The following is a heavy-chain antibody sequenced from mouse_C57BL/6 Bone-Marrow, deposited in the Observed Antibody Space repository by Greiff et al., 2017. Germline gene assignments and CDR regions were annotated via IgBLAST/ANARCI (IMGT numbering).Heavy chain of an antibody. CDR2: IDPSDSYT. Sequence: VKLQQPGAELVMPGASVKLSCKASGYTFTSYWMHWVKQRPGQGLEWIGEIDPSDSYTNYNQKFKGKSTVAVDKSSSTAYMQLSSLTSEDSAVYYCAREDDDEGFAYGGQGNLVTVSA. CDR3: AREDDDEGFAY. D-gene: IGHD2-4*01. V-gene: IGHV1-69*01. J-gene: IGHJ3*01. CDR1: GYTFTSYW.